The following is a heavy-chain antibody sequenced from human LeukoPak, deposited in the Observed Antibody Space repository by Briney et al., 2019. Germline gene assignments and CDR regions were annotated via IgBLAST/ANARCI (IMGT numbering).Heavy chain of an antibody. Sequence: SETLSLTCTVSGGSISSYYWSWIRQPPGKGLEWIGYIYTSGSTNYNPSLKSRVTISVDTSKNQFSLKLSSVTAADTAVYYCARRKVFKEMDAFDIWGRGTMVTVSS. J-gene: IGHJ3*02. D-gene: IGHD1-14*01. CDR2: IYTSGST. CDR3: ARRKVFKEMDAFDI. V-gene: IGHV4-4*09. CDR1: GGSISSYY.